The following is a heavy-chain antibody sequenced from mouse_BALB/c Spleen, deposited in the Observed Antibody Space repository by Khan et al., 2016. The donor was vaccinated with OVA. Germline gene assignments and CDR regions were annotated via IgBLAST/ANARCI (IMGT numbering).Heavy chain of an antibody. Sequence: VRLQQSGPEVVKPGASVKISCKASGYTFTDYNMHWVKQSHGKSLEWIGYIYPYNGGTVYSQRFGNKATLTVDTSSSTAYMELSSLTSEDSAIYYCARGTSWYYDVWGAGATGTVAS. V-gene: IGHV1S29*02. D-gene: IGHD1-3*01. CDR1: GYTFTDYN. CDR3: ARGTSWYYDV. J-gene: IGHJ1*01. CDR2: IYPYNGGT.